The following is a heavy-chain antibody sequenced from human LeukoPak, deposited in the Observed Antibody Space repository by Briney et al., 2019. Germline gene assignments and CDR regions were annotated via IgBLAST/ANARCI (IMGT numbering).Heavy chain of an antibody. V-gene: IGHV3-23*01. Sequence: GGSLRLSCAASGFTFSSYAMSWVRQAPGKGLGWVSAISDSGGSTYYADSVKGRFTISRDNSKNTLYLQMNSLRAEDTAVYYCAKGGSYYTSSWFDPWGQGTLVTVSS. J-gene: IGHJ5*02. CDR2: ISDSGGST. CDR3: AKGGSYYTSSWFDP. CDR1: GFTFSSYA. D-gene: IGHD3-10*01.